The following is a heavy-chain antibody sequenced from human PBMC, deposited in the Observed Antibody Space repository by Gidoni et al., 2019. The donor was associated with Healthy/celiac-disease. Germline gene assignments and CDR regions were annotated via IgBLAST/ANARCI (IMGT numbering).Heavy chain of an antibody. CDR1: GFTFGAYA. Sequence: EVQLVESGGGLVQPGRSLRLCCTASGFTFGAYAMSGFRQAPGKGLEWVGFIRSKAYGWTTEYAASVKGRFTISRDDSKSIAYLKMNSLKTEDTAVYYCTRPRYCSGGSCYYFDYWGQGTLVTVSS. J-gene: IGHJ4*02. CDR2: IRSKAYGWTT. CDR3: TRPRYCSGGSCYYFDY. D-gene: IGHD2-15*01. V-gene: IGHV3-49*03.